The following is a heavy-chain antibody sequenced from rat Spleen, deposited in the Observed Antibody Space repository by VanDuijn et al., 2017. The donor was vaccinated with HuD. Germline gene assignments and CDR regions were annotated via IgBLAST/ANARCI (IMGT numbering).Heavy chain of an antibody. D-gene: IGHD1-3*01. V-gene: IGHV3-1*01. J-gene: IGHJ4*01. CDR3: AKTTVAYYYVMDA. Sequence: EVQLQESGPGLVKPSQSLSLTCSVTGYSITSSYRWSWIRKFPGNKMEWMGYISYSGSTSYHPSLKSRVSITRDTSKNQFFLQLNSVTTEDTATYYCAKTTVAYYYVMDAWGQGASVTVSS. CDR2: ISYSGST. CDR1: GYSITSSY.